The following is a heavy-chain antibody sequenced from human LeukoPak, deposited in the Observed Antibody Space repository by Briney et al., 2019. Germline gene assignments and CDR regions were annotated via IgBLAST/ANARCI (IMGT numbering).Heavy chain of an antibody. CDR2: ISYDGSNK. J-gene: IGHJ4*02. Sequence: GGSLRLSCAASGFTFNSYGMHWVRQAPVKGLEWVAVISYDGSNKDYADSVKGRFTISRDSSRNTLYLQMDSLGAEDTAVYYCAREGRYFGSAIYPYYFDSWGQGTLVTVSS. CDR3: AREGRYFGSAIYPYYFDS. CDR1: GFTFNSYG. D-gene: IGHD3-10*01. V-gene: IGHV3-30*03.